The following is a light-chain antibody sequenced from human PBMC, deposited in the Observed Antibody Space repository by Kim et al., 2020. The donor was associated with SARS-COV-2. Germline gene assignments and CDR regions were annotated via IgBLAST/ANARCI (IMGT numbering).Light chain of an antibody. CDR3: QSYDSSLSGWV. V-gene: IGLV1-40*01. Sequence: QGATISCTGSSSNIGAGYDVHWYQQLPGTAPKLLIYGNNNRPSGVPDRFSGSKSGTSASLAITGLQAEDEADYYCQSYDSSLSGWVFGGGTQLTVL. CDR2: GNN. J-gene: IGLJ3*02. CDR1: SSNIGAGYD.